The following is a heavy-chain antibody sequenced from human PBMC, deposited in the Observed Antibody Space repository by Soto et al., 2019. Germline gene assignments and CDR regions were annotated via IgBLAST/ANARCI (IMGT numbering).Heavy chain of an antibody. V-gene: IGHV3-21*01. D-gene: IGHD3-3*01. Sequence: GGSLRLSCAASGFTFSSYSMNWVRQAPGKGLEWVSSISSSSSYIYYADSVKGRFTISRDNAKNSLYLQMNSLRAEDTAVYYCARDEGSGEGVVTLYYFDYWGQGTLVTVSS. CDR3: ARDEGSGEGVVTLYYFDY. CDR2: ISSSSSYI. CDR1: GFTFSSYS. J-gene: IGHJ4*02.